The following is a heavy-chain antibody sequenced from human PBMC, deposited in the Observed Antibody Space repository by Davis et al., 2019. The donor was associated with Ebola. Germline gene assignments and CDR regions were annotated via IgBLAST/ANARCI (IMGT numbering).Heavy chain of an antibody. CDR2: INTGNGVT. J-gene: IGHJ4*02. V-gene: IGHV1-3*04. Sequence: ASVKVSCKASGYTFSSYAVHWVRQAPGQRPEWMGWINTGNGVTEVSQTFQGRVTITRDTSANTVYMDLSRLRSEDTAVYYCARGGNYGDFWGQGTLVTVSS. D-gene: IGHD4-17*01. CDR3: ARGGNYGDF. CDR1: GYTFSSYA.